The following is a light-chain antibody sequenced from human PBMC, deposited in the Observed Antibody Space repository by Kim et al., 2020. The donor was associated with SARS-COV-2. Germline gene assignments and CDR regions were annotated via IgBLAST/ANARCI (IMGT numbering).Light chain of an antibody. CDR3: QQHYSNPLT. V-gene: IGKV1-17*01. Sequence: NWRSGVPSRFSGSGSGTEFTLTIRSRQPEDFGTYYCQQHYSNPLTSGQGTKVDIK. J-gene: IGKJ1*01.